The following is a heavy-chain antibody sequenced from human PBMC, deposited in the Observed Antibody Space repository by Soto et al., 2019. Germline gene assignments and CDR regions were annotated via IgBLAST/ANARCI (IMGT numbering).Heavy chain of an antibody. CDR1: GFTFSSYA. CDR3: ARRITMIVVVKGSHYGMDV. D-gene: IGHD3-22*01. V-gene: IGHV3-23*01. J-gene: IGHJ6*02. Sequence: GGSLRLSCAASGFTFSSYAMSWVRQAPGKGLEWDSAISGSGGSTYYADSVKGRFTISRDNSKNTLYLQMNSLRAEDTAVYYCARRITMIVVVKGSHYGMDVWGQGTTVTVSS. CDR2: ISGSGGST.